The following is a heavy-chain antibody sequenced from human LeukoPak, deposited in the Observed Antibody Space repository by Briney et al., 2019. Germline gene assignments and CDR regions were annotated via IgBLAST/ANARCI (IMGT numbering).Heavy chain of an antibody. J-gene: IGHJ6*03. CDR2: IRYDGSNK. Sequence: GGSLRLSCAASGFTFSSYGMHWVRQAPGKGLEWVAFIRYDGSNKYYADSVKGRFTISIDNSKNTLYLQMNSLRAEDTAVYYCAKDEGGGFLTPYYMDVWGKGTTVTVSS. CDR3: AKDEGGGFLTPYYMDV. V-gene: IGHV3-30*02. CDR1: GFTFSSYG. D-gene: IGHD3-3*01.